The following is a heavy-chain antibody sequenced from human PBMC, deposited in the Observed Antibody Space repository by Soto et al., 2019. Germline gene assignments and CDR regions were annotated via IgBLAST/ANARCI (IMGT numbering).Heavy chain of an antibody. CDR2: IKQDGSER. J-gene: IGHJ4*02. CDR3: ARDASDPDYDLLAGYWGAPSKGDS. V-gene: IGHV3-7*01. Sequence: GGSLRLSCGASGFNHSSYWMKWVRQAPGKGLEWVANIKQDGSERHYLDSVKGRFTIFRDNARNSLYLQMNSLRPEDTAVYYCARDASDPDYDLLAGYWGAPSKGDSWGQGTLVTVSS. CDR1: GFNHSSYW. D-gene: IGHD3-9*01.